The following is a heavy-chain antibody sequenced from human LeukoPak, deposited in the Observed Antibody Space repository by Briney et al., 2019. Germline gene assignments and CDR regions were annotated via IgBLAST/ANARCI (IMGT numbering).Heavy chain of an antibody. CDR2: IIPILGIA. J-gene: IGHJ4*02. CDR1: GGTFSSYA. D-gene: IGHD2-8*02. CDR3: ARDVLLVTTH. V-gene: IGHV1-69*04. Sequence: ASVKVSCKSSGGTFSSYAISWVRQAPGQGLEWMGRIIPILGIANYAQKFQGRVTITADKSTSTAYMELSSLRSEDTAVYYCARDVLLVTTHWGQGTLVTVSS.